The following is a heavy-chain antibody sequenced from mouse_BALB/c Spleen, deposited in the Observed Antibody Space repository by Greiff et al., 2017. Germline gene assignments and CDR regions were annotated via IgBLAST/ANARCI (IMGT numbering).Heavy chain of an antibody. CDR2: ISDGGSYT. V-gene: IGHV5-4*02. J-gene: IGHJ4*01. CDR3: AREGVYYGYDYAMDY. CDR1: GFTFSDYY. Sequence: EVQVVESGGGLVKPGGSLKLSCAASGFTFSDYYMYWVRQTPEKRLEWVATISDGGSYTYYPDSVKGRFTISRDNAKNNLYLQMSSLKSEDTAMYYCAREGVYYGYDYAMDYWGQGTSVTVSS. D-gene: IGHD1-2*01.